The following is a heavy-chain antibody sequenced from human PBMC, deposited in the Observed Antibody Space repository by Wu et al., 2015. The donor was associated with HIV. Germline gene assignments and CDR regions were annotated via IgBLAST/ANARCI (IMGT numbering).Heavy chain of an antibody. V-gene: IGHV1-69*11. Sequence: QVQLVQSGAEVKKPGASVKVSCKVSGYSLIELSMHWVRQAPGKGLEWMGRIIPILGTPHYAQKFQDRVTITADGSTRTVYMELRSLTSEDTAMYFCARDQRWGATTSFTFDPWGQGTLVIVSS. CDR1: GYSLIELS. CDR3: ARDQRWGATTSFTFDP. D-gene: IGHD1-26*01. CDR2: IIPILGTP. J-gene: IGHJ5*02.